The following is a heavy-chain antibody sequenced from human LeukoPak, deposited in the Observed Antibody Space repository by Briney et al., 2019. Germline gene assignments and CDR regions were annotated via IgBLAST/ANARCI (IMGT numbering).Heavy chain of an antibody. J-gene: IGHJ5*02. D-gene: IGHD3-16*02. CDR2: IDSDGSST. V-gene: IGHV3-74*01. CDR1: GFTFNNYW. Sequence: GGSLRLSCAASGFTFNNYWMHWVRQAPGKGLVWVSRIDSDGSSTSFADSVKGRFTVSRDNAKNTVFLQMNSLRAEDTAVYYCVRDRIGFDPWGQGTLVTVSS. CDR3: VRDRIGFDP.